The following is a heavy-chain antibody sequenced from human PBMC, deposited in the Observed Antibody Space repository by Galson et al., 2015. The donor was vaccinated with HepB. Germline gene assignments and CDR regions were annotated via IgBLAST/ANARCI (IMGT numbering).Heavy chain of an antibody. CDR3: ARGQRVSAFRLLNGSQSNWFDP. CDR1: GGTFRAYS. CDR2: INHTGGT. J-gene: IGHJ5*02. D-gene: IGHD1-26*01. V-gene: IGHV4-34*01. Sequence: SETLSLTCAVYGGTFRAYSWNWIRQPPGKGLEWIGEINHTGGTNYNPSLKSRLTISLDPSKSQFYLKLNSVTAADTAVYYCARGQRVSAFRLLNGSQSNWFDPWGQGALVTVSS.